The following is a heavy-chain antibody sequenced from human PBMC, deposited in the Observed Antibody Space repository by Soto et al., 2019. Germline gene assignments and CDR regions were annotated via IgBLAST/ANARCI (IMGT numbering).Heavy chain of an antibody. CDR1: GGSISSSSYY. J-gene: IGHJ6*02. CDR3: ARQRSGYSVRLGMDV. Sequence: TSETLSLTCTVSGGSISSSSYYWGWIRQPPGKGLEWIGSIYYSGSTYYNPSLKSRVTISVDTSKNQFSLKLSSVTAADTAVYYYARQRSGYSVRLGMDVWGQGTTVTVSS. D-gene: IGHD5-18*01. V-gene: IGHV4-39*01. CDR2: IYYSGST.